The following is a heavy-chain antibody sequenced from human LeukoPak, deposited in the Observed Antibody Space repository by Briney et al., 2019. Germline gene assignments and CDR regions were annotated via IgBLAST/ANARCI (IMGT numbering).Heavy chain of an antibody. V-gene: IGHV3-48*01. J-gene: IGHJ4*02. D-gene: IGHD5-24*01. CDR1: GFTFSDYS. CDR3: ARDYKYAFDN. Sequence: GGSLRLSCAASGFTFSDYSMNWVRQAPGKGLEWISYIGIDSGNTNYADSVKGRFTNSGDKAKNSLYLQMNSLRVEDAAVYYCARDYKYAFDNWGQGTLVTVSS. CDR2: IGIDSGNT.